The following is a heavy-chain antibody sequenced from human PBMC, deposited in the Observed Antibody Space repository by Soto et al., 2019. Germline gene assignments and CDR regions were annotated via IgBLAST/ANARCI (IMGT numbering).Heavy chain of an antibody. CDR2: INPSGGST. V-gene: IGHV1-46*03. J-gene: IGHJ4*02. Sequence: ASVKVSCKASGYTFTSYYMHWVRQAPGQGLEWMGIINPSGGSTSYAQKFQGRVTMTRDTSTSTVYMELSSLTSEDTAVYYCARPYRRGYYDSSGYYYFDYWGQGTLVTVSS. D-gene: IGHD3-22*01. CDR1: GYTFTSYY. CDR3: ARPYRRGYYDSSGYYYFDY.